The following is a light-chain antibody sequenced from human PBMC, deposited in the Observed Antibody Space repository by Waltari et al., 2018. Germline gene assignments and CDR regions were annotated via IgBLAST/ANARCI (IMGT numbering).Light chain of an antibody. Sequence: LVLTQSPGTLSLSPGESATLSCRASQTISSSCLAWYQQKPGQAPRLLIYAASRRATGIPDRFSGSGSGTDFTLTISRLEPEDFAVFYCQQYGSSPKTFGQGTKVEIK. J-gene: IGKJ1*01. CDR3: QQYGSSPKT. CDR2: AAS. V-gene: IGKV3-20*01. CDR1: QTISSSC.